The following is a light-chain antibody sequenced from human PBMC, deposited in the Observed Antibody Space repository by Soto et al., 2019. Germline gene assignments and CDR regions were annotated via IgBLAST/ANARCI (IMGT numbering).Light chain of an antibody. V-gene: IGLV4-69*01. CDR3: QSLGAGIQV. J-gene: IGLJ3*02. Sequence: QSVLTQSPSASASLGASVKLTCTLSSGYSTYAIAWHQQQSEKGPRFLMKINYDGTHSKGDGFFDRFSGSSSGAERHLTISSLQSVDEADYYCQSLGAGIQVFGGGTPLPVL. CDR1: SGYSTYA. CDR2: INYDGTH.